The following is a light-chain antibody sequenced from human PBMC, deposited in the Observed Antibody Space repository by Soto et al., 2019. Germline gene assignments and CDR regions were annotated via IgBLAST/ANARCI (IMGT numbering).Light chain of an antibody. Sequence: EIVMTQSPATLSVSPGERATLSCRASQSLSTNLAWYQQKPGQSPRLLIYGASTRATGVPARFSGSGSGTAFSPTISSLLSPDFAVYYCQQYTNWPPWTFGQGTKVVIK. CDR1: QSLSTN. J-gene: IGKJ1*01. CDR3: QQYTNWPPWT. CDR2: GAS. V-gene: IGKV3-15*01.